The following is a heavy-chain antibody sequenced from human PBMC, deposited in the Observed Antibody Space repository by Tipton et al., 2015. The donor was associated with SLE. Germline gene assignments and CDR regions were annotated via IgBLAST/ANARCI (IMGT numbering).Heavy chain of an antibody. CDR3: ARDMGIDAFDI. Sequence: LRLSCTVSGGSISSGSYYWSWIRQPAGKGLEWIGHIYTSGSTNYNPSLKSRVTISVDTSKNQFSLKLSSVTAAGTAVYYCARDMGIDAFDIWGQGTMVTVSS. V-gene: IGHV4-61*09. D-gene: IGHD7-27*01. J-gene: IGHJ3*02. CDR2: IYTSGST. CDR1: GGSISSGSYY.